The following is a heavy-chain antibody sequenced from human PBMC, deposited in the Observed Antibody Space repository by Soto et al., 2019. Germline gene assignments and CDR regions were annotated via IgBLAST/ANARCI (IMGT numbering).Heavy chain of an antibody. V-gene: IGHV4-59*01. J-gene: IGHJ4*02. Sequence: QVQLQESGPGLVKPSETLSLTCTVSGGSISSYYWSWIRQPPGKGLEWIGYIYYSGSTNYNPSLKVRVTISVDTSKNQFSLKLSSVTAADTAVYYCARDLKGSGWYYWGQGTLVTVSS. CDR2: IYYSGST. D-gene: IGHD6-19*01. CDR1: GGSISSYY. CDR3: ARDLKGSGWYY.